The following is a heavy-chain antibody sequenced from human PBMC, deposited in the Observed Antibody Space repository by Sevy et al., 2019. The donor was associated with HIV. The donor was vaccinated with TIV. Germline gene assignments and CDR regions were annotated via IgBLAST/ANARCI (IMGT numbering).Heavy chain of an antibody. CDR2: INPNSGGT. J-gene: IGHJ4*02. Sequence: ASVKVSCKASGYTFTGYYMHWVRQAPGQGLEWMGWINPNSGGTNYAQKFQGRVTMTRDTSISTAYMELSRLRSDDTAVYYCASATYYYDSSGYWGFGYWGQGTLVTVSS. CDR3: ASATYYYDSSGYWGFGY. CDR1: GYTFTGYY. D-gene: IGHD3-22*01. V-gene: IGHV1-2*02.